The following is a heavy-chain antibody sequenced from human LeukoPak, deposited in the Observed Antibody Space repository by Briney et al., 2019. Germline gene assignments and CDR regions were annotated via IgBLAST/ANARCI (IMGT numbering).Heavy chain of an antibody. D-gene: IGHD6-19*01. CDR1: GYTFTAYF. CDR2: VNPNSGVT. J-gene: IGHJ4*02. V-gene: IGHV1-2*06. CDR3: ARQWLPNGYFDY. Sequence: ASVKVSCRASGYTFTAYFMHWVRQAPGQGLEWMGRVNPNSGVTNSIQKFQGRVTMTRDTSISTAYMELSGLRSDDTAVYYCARQWLPNGYFDYWGQGALVTVSS.